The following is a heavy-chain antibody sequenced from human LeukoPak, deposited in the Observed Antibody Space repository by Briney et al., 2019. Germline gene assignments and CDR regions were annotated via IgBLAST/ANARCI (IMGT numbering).Heavy chain of an antibody. D-gene: IGHD2-2*01. V-gene: IGHV4-31*03. CDR1: GGSISSGGYY. J-gene: IGHJ5*02. CDR2: IYYSGST. Sequence: PSQTLSLTCTVSGGSISSGGYYWSWIRQHPGKGLEWIGYIYYSGSTYYNPSLKSRVTISVDTSKNQFSLKLSSVTAADTAVYYCARHYRVCSSTSCYPTNGFDPWGQGTLVTVSS. CDR3: ARHYRVCSSTSCYPTNGFDP.